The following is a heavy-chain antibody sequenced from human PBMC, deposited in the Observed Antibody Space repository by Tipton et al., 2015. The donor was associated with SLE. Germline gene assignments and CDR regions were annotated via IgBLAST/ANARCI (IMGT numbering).Heavy chain of an antibody. CDR2: IYYSGTT. CDR3: ASARAHWLVYDY. Sequence: TLSLTCTVSGDSIISSYWSWIRKPPGKGLEWIGYIYYSGTTNYNPSLKSRVTISVDTSKNQDSLKLSSVTAADTAVYYCASARAHWLVYDYGAQGPLFTFSS. J-gene: IGHJ4*02. V-gene: IGHV4-59*01. CDR1: GDSIISSY. D-gene: IGHD6-19*01.